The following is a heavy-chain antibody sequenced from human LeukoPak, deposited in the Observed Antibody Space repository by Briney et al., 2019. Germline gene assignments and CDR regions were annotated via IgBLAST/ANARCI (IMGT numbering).Heavy chain of an antibody. Sequence: GASVKVSCKASGYTFTSYYMHWVRQAPGQGLEWMGRINPNSGGTNYAQKFQGRVTMTRDTSISTAYMELSRLRSDDTAVYYCARVSPSSGWNYGMDVWGQGTTVTVSS. CDR1: GYTFTSYY. D-gene: IGHD6-19*01. V-gene: IGHV1-2*06. CDR2: INPNSGGT. CDR3: ARVSPSSGWNYGMDV. J-gene: IGHJ6*02.